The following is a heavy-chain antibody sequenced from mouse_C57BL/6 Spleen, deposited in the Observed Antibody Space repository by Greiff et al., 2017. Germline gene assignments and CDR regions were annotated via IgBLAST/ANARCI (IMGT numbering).Heavy chain of an antibody. D-gene: IGHD1-1*01. CDR3: ARGGYTTVVATPFAY. Sequence: VQLQQPGTELVKPGASVKLSCKASGYTFTSYWMHWVKQRPGQGLEWIGNINPSNGGTNYNEKFKSKATLTVDKSSSTAYMQLSSLTSEDSAVYYCARGGYTTVVATPFAYWGQGTLVTVSA. J-gene: IGHJ3*01. V-gene: IGHV1-53*01. CDR1: GYTFTSYW. CDR2: INPSNGGT.